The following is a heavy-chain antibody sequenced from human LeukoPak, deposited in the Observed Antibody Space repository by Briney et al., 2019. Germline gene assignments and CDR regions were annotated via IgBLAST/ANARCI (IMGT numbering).Heavy chain of an antibody. Sequence: GESLRISCKVSGYTFTTYYIAWVRQMPGKGLEWMAIMYPGHSDTRYSPSFQGQVTISADKSISTAYLQWSSLKASDTAMYYCARRESSGSIDYWGQGTLVTVSS. CDR2: MYPGHSDT. V-gene: IGHV5-51*01. D-gene: IGHD6-19*01. J-gene: IGHJ4*02. CDR3: ARRESSGSIDY. CDR1: GYTFTTYY.